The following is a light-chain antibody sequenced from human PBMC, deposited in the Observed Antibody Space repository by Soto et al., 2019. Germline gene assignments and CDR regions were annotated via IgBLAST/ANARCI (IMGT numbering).Light chain of an antibody. Sequence: EIVLTQSPGTLSLSPGERATLSCRVSQSVSSSYLAWYQQKPGQAPRLLIYGASSRATGIPDRFSGSGSGTDFTLTISRLEPEDFAVYYCQQYGSSPSVFGQGTKLEIK. CDR1: QSVSSSY. V-gene: IGKV3-20*01. CDR3: QQYGSSPSV. J-gene: IGKJ2*01. CDR2: GAS.